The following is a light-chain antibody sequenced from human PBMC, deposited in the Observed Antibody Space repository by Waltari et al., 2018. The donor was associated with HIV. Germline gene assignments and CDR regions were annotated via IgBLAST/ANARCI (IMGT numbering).Light chain of an antibody. CDR1: SSNLGPLHS. Sequence: QSALRLPPSLSGAPRHRHTIHCTGSSSNLGPLHSVHWYQQVPGTAPKLLIYGNSNRPSGVPDRFSGSKSGTSASLAIAGLQAEDEADYYCKSYATSLSGVVFGGGTKLTVL. CDR2: GNS. V-gene: IGLV1-40*01. CDR3: KSYATSLSGVV. J-gene: IGLJ2*01.